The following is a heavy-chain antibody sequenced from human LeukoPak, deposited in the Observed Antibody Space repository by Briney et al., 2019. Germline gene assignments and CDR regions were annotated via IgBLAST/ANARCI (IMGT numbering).Heavy chain of an antibody. CDR3: ARFVFSSSWYYFDY. J-gene: IGHJ4*02. V-gene: IGHV3-33*01. CDR1: GFTFSSYG. D-gene: IGHD6-13*01. Sequence: GGSLRLSCAASGFTFSSYGMHWVRQAPGKGLEWVVVIWYDGSNKYYADSVKGRFTISRDNSKNTLYLQMNSLRAEDTAVYYCARFVFSSSWYYFDYWGQGTLVTVSS. CDR2: IWYDGSNK.